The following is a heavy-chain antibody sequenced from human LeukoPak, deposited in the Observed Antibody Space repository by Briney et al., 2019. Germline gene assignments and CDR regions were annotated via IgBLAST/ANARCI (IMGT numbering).Heavy chain of an antibody. CDR1: GFTFSSYW. CDR3: ARDNGITMVRGAFDI. D-gene: IGHD3-10*01. V-gene: IGHV3-21*01. CDR2: ISSSSSYI. Sequence: PGGSLRLSCAASGFTFSSYWMSWVRQAPGKGLEWVSSISSSSSYIYYADSVKGRVTISRDNAKNSLYLQMNSLRAEDTAVYYCARDNGITMVRGAFDIWGQGTMVTVSS. J-gene: IGHJ3*02.